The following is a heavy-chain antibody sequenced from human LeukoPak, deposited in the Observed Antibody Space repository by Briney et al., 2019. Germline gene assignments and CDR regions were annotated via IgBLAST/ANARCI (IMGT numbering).Heavy chain of an antibody. CDR1: GGSIRSSSYY. CDR2: ISYSGRA. V-gene: IGHV4-39*01. CDR3: ARLYAGTRPPDY. D-gene: IGHD3-10*01. J-gene: IGHJ4*02. Sequence: TPSETLSLTCTVSGGSIRSSSYYWGWIRQPPVKGLEWVGSISYSGRAYYNPSLKSRVTISVDTSENQISLKLSSVTAADTAIYYCARLYAGTRPPDYWGQGTLVTVSS.